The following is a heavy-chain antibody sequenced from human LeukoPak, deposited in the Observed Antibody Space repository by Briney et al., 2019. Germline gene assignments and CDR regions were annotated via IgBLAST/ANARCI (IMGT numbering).Heavy chain of an antibody. CDR2: IHGGGGSA. J-gene: IGHJ3*01. CDR3: AKDRESGNGMWDAFDV. V-gene: IGHV3-23*01. Sequence: PGGSLRLSCAASGFIFSNYAMSWVRQAPGKGLEWVSSIHGGGGSAYYADSVKGRFPVSRDDSKKTLSLQMSTLRAEDTAAYYCAKDRESGNGMWDAFDVWGQGTVVTVAS. D-gene: IGHD1-26*01. CDR1: GFIFSNYA.